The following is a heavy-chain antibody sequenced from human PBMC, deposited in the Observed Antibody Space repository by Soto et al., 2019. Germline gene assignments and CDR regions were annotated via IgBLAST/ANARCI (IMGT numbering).Heavy chain of an antibody. Sequence: QVQLVESGGDVVQPGRSLRLSCAASGFTFSRYDMHWVRRPPGKGLEWMAVMSYDGSNKYYADSVKGRFTISTDNSKNTLYLQMNSLRPEDTALYYCARDGGAYWGQGTLVIVCS. J-gene: IGHJ4*02. CDR3: ARDGGAY. CDR1: GFTFSRYD. CDR2: MSYDGSNK. V-gene: IGHV3-30-3*01. D-gene: IGHD3-16*01.